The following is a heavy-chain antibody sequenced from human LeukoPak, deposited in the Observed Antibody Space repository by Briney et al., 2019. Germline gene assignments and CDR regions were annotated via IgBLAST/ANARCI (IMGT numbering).Heavy chain of an antibody. J-gene: IGHJ4*02. CDR2: IIPIFGTA. D-gene: IGHD6-13*01. V-gene: IGHV1-69*05. CDR1: GGTFSSYA. Sequence: SVKVSCKASGGTFSSYAISWVRQAPGQGLEWMGGIIPIFGTANYAQKFQGRVTITTDESTSTAYMELSSLRSEDTAVYYCARGAAAGTPPDYWGQGTLVTVSS. CDR3: ARGAAAGTPPDY.